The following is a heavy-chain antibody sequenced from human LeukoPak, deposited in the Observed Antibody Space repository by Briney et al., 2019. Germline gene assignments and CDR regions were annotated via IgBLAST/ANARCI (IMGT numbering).Heavy chain of an antibody. J-gene: IGHJ6*04. V-gene: IGHV3-30*04. D-gene: IGHD2-2*01. CDR3: ARDSKRVVPAAHYYYYYGMDV. CDR2: ISYDGSNK. CDR1: GFTFSSYA. Sequence: GRSLRLSCAASGFTFSSYAMHWVRQAPGKGLEGVAVISYDGSNKYYADSVKGRFTISRDNSKNTLYLQMNSLRAEDTAVYYCARDSKRVVPAAHYYYYYGMDVWGKGTTVTVSS.